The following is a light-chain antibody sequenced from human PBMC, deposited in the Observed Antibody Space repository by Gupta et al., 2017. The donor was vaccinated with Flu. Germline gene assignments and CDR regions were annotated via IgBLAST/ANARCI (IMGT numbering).Light chain of an antibody. Sequence: SYELTQPPSVSVSPGQTARITCTGDALAKQHIYWYRQKPGQAPVLGMYMDNERPSGIPERFSGSSSGTSGTLTINGVQAEDEADYHCQSSDSSGTSVFGGGTKLTVL. V-gene: IGLV3-25*02. J-gene: IGLJ2*01. CDR2: MDN. CDR1: ALAKQH. CDR3: QSSDSSGTSV.